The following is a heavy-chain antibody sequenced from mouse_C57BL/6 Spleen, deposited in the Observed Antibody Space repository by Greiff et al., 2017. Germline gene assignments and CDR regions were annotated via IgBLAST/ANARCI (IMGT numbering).Heavy chain of an antibody. CDR2: ISYDGSN. J-gene: IGHJ2*01. CDR1: GYSITSGYY. D-gene: IGHD3-2*02. Sequence: EVQVVESGPGLVKPSQSLSLTCSVTGYSITSGYYWNWIRQFPGNKLEWMGYISYDGSNNYNPSLKNRISITRDTSKNQFFLKLNSVTTEDTATYYCARAQGDWGQGTTLTVSS. CDR3: ARAQGD. V-gene: IGHV3-6*01.